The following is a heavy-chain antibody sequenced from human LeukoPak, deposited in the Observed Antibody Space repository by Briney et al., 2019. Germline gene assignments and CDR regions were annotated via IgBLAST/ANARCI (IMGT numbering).Heavy chain of an antibody. CDR2: IYPGDSDT. D-gene: IGHD6-6*01. J-gene: IGHJ4*02. CDR3: ARQRYSSSSGYYFDY. CDR1: GYSFTSYW. V-gene: IGHV5-51*01. Sequence: GESLKISCKGSGYSFTSYWIGWVRQMPGKGLEWMGIIYPGDSDTKYSPSFQGQVTISAVKSISTAYLQWSSLKASDTAMYYCARQRYSSSSGYYFDYWGQGTLVTVSS.